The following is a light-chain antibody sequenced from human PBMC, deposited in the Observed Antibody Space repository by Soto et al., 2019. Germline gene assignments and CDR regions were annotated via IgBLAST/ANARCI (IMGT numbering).Light chain of an antibody. CDR2: GAS. Sequence: EIVMTQSPATLSVSPGERATLSCRASQSVSSNLAWYQQKPGQAPRLLIYGASTRATGIPARFSGSGSGTDSTPPISLLRSEVFAVFSGQKNNNGPLLPCGGGTKGDI. J-gene: IGKJ4*01. V-gene: IGKV3-15*01. CDR1: QSVSSN. CDR3: QKNNNGPLLP.